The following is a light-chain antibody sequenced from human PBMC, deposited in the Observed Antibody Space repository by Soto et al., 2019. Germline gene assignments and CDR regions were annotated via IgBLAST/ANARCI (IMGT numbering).Light chain of an antibody. CDR2: DAS. Sequence: DIQMTQSPSTLSASVRDRVTITCRASQSVNTWLAWYQHIPGKAPKLLIYDASTLQRGVPSRFSGSGSGTEFTLTISSLQPEDFATYYCQQYASYSPTFGQGTKVGIK. V-gene: IGKV1-5*01. J-gene: IGKJ1*01. CDR1: QSVNTW. CDR3: QQYASYSPT.